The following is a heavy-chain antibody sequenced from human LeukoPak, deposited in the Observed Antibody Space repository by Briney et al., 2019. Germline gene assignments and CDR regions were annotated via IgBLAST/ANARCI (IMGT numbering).Heavy chain of an antibody. Sequence: SETLSLTCAVYGGSFSGYYWSWIRQPPGKGLEWIGEINHSGSTNYNPSLKSRVTISVDTSKNQFSLKLSSVTAADTAVYYCARGIRRGRYFDWLTKTDAFDICGQGTMVTVSS. CDR2: INHSGST. J-gene: IGHJ3*02. D-gene: IGHD3-9*01. V-gene: IGHV4-34*01. CDR3: ARGIRRGRYFDWLTKTDAFDI. CDR1: GGSFSGYY.